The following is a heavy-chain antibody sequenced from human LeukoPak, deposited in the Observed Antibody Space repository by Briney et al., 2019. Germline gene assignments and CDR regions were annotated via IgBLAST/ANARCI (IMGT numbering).Heavy chain of an antibody. V-gene: IGHV4-59*01. J-gene: IGHJ5*02. CDR3: ARGHYSGSNPLHWFDP. CDR1: GDSIGIYY. D-gene: IGHD1-26*01. CDR2: IYYSGTT. Sequence: SETLPLTCTVSGDSIGIYYWTWIRQPPGKGLEWIGYIYYSGTTNYNPSLKSRVTISVDTSKNQFSLKLSSVTAADTAVYYCARGHYSGSNPLHWFDPWGHGTLVTVSS.